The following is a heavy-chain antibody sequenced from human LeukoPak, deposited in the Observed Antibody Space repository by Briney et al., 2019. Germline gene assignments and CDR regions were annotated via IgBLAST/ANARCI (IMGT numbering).Heavy chain of an antibody. CDR2: ISYDGSNK. V-gene: IGHV3-30-3*01. J-gene: IGHJ4*02. CDR3: ARDRHGTSDY. CDR1: GFTFSSYA. Sequence: GGSLRLSCAASGFTFSSYAMHWVRQAPGKGLEWVAVISYDGSNKYYADSVKGRLTISRDNSKNTLYLQMNSLRAEDTAVYYCARDRHGTSDYWGQGTLVTVSS.